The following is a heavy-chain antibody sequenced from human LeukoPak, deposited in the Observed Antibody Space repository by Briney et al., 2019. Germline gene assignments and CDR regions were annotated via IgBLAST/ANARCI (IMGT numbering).Heavy chain of an antibody. V-gene: IGHV3-30-3*01. J-gene: IGHJ6*02. CDR2: ISYDGSNK. D-gene: IGHD6-13*01. Sequence: GGSLRLSCAASGFTFSSYAKHWFRQAPGKGLEWVAVISYDGSNKYYADSVKGRFTISRDDSKNTLYLQMNSLRAEDTAVYYCARDVVGSSNNGMDVWGQGTTVTVSS. CDR3: ARDVVGSSNNGMDV. CDR1: GFTFSSYA.